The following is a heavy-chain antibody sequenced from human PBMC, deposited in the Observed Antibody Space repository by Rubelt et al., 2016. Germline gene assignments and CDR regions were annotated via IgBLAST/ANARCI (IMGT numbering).Heavy chain of an antibody. Sequence: EVQLLDSGGGLVQPGGSLNLSCSASGFTFSSYAMSWVRQAPGQGLEWVSGFGGSGDNTYHADSVKGRFTISRDNSKNTLYLQMNSLRAEDTAVYYCAKDLVGNDAFDIWGQGTMVTVSS. J-gene: IGHJ3*02. CDR1: GFTFSSYA. CDR3: AKDLVGNDAFDI. D-gene: IGHD4-23*01. CDR2: FGGSGDNT. V-gene: IGHV3-23*01.